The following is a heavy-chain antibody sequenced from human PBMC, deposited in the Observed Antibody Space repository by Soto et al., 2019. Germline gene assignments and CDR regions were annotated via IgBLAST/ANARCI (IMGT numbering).Heavy chain of an antibody. CDR3: ARSVEGHFDY. D-gene: IGHD6-19*01. Sequence: EVQLVESRGGLVQPGGSLRLSCAASGFRFNIYRMNWVRQAPGKGLEWSAYITSDTNTIKYADSVKGRFTISRDNARNLVYLQMNSLRDEDTAVYYCARSVEGHFDYWGQGTVVTVSS. CDR2: ITSDTNTI. V-gene: IGHV3-48*02. J-gene: IGHJ4*02. CDR1: GFRFNIYR.